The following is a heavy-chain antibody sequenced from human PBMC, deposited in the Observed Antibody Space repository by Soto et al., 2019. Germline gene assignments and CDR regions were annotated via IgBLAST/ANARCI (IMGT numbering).Heavy chain of an antibody. V-gene: IGHV3-23*01. D-gene: IGHD3-3*01. J-gene: IGHJ4*02. Sequence: EVQLLESGGGLVQPGGSLRLSCAASGFTFSSYAMSWVRQAPGKGLEWVSAISGSGGSTYYADSVKGRFTISRDNSKNPLYLQMISVRAEATAVYYCAKAYDFWSGPLDCWGQGTLVTVSS. CDR2: ISGSGGST. CDR3: AKAYDFWSGPLDC. CDR1: GFTFSSYA.